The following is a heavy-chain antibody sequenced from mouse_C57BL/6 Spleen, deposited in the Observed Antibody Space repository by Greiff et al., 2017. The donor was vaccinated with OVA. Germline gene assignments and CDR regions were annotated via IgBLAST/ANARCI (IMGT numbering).Heavy chain of an antibody. D-gene: IGHD2-1*01. Sequence: QVQLQQPGAELVRPGSSVKLSCKASGYTFTSYWMHWVKQRPIQGLEWIGNIDPSDSETHYNQKFKDKATLTVDKSSSTAYMQLSSLTSEDSAVYYCAREGDLPRYFDVWGTGTTVTVSS. J-gene: IGHJ1*03. CDR1: GYTFTSYW. CDR3: AREGDLPRYFDV. CDR2: IDPSDSET. V-gene: IGHV1-52*01.